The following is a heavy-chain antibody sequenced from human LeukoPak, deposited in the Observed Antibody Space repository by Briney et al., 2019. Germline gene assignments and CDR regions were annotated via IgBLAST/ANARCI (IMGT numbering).Heavy chain of an antibody. CDR1: GGSFSGYY. CDR3: AKGLQTYWRTYDNWFDP. CDR2: INHSGST. V-gene: IGHV4-34*01. J-gene: IGHJ5*02. D-gene: IGHD2-8*02. Sequence: KPSETLSLTCAVYGGSFSGYYWSWIRQPPGKGLEWIGEINHSGSTMYKPSLKSRVTMSIDTSKNQFSLNLTSVTAADTAIYYCAKGLQTYWRTYDNWFDPWGQGTLVTVSS.